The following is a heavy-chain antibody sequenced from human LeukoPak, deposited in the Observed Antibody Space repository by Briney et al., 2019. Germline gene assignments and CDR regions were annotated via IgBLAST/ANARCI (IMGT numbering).Heavy chain of an antibody. Sequence: SETLSLTCTVSGGSISSGDYYWSWIRQPPGKGLEWIGYIYYSGSTYYNPSLKSRVTISVDTSKNQFSLKLSPVTAADTAVYYCARYGDYWALGYWGQGTLVTVSS. CDR3: ARYGDYWALGY. CDR1: GGSISSGDYY. D-gene: IGHD4-17*01. V-gene: IGHV4-30-4*01. J-gene: IGHJ4*02. CDR2: IYYSGST.